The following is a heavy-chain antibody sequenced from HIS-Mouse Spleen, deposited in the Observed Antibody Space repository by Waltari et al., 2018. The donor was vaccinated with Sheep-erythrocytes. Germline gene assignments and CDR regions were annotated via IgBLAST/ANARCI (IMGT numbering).Heavy chain of an antibody. Sequence: QVQLVESGGGVVQPGRSLRLSCAASGFTFSSYGMHWVRQAPGKGLEWVAVILYDGSNKYYADSVKGRFTISRDNSKNTLYLQMNSLRAEDTAVYYCAKVGATGWFDPWGQGTLVTVSS. CDR2: ILYDGSNK. D-gene: IGHD1-26*01. CDR3: AKVGATGWFDP. CDR1: GFTFSSYG. J-gene: IGHJ5*02. V-gene: IGHV3-30*18.